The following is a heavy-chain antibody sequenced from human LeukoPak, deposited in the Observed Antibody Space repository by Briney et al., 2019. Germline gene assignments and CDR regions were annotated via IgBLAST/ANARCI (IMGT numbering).Heavy chain of an antibody. D-gene: IGHD3-22*01. CDR1: GYTFTSYG. V-gene: IGHV1-46*01. CDR3: ARAMIVVVIPPPGFDY. J-gene: IGHJ4*02. Sequence: ASVKVSCKASGYTFTSYGISWVRQAPGQGLEWMGIINPSGGSTSYAQKFQGGVTMTRDTSTSTVYMELSSLRSEDTAVYYCARAMIVVVIPPPGFDYWGQGTLVTVSS. CDR2: INPSGGST.